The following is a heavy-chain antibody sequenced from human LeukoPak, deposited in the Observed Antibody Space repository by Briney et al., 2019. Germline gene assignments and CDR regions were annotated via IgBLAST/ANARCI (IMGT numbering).Heavy chain of an antibody. V-gene: IGHV3-30*04. Sequence: PGRSLRLSCAASGFTFSSYAMHWVRQAPGKGLEWVAVISYDGSNKYYADSVKGRFTISRDNSKNTLYLQMNSLRAEDTAVYYCARAVYYDSSGYYYLGDAFDIWGQGTMVTVSP. CDR2: ISYDGSNK. CDR3: ARAVYYDSSGYYYLGDAFDI. CDR1: GFTFSSYA. J-gene: IGHJ3*02. D-gene: IGHD3-22*01.